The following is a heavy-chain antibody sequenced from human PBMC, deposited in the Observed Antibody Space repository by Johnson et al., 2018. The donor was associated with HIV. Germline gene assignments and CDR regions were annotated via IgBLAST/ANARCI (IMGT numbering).Heavy chain of an antibody. CDR3: TRVKDETYSSASRWAFDI. J-gene: IGHJ3*02. D-gene: IGHD6-19*01. Sequence: VQLVESGGGLVKPGGSLRLSCVASGFTFTNAWMSWVRQAPGKGLEWVGRIKSKTDGGTTDYASPVKGRFTISRDDSKTTLSLQMNSLKTEDTAVYYCTRVKDETYSSASRWAFDIWGQGTMVTVSS. CDR2: IKSKTDGGTT. V-gene: IGHV3-15*01. CDR1: GFTFTNAW.